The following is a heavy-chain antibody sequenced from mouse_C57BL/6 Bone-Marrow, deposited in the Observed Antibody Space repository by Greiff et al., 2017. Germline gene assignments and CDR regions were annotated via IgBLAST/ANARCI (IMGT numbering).Heavy chain of an antibody. D-gene: IGHD1-1*01. CDR3: ARFTTVPYAMDY. Sequence: LQESGPELVKPGASVKISCKASGYTFTDYYINWVKQRPGQGLEWIGWIFPGSGSTYYNEKFKGKATLTVDKSSSTAYMLLSSLTSEDSAVXFCARFTTVPYAMDYWGQGTSVTVSS. V-gene: IGHV1-75*01. J-gene: IGHJ4*01. CDR1: GYTFTDYY. CDR2: IFPGSGST.